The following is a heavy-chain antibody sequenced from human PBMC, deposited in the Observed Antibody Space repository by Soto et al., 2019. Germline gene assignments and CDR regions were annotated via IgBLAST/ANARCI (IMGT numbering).Heavy chain of an antibody. Sequence: QITLKESGPTLVKPTQTLTLTCTFSGFSLTTSGVGVGWISQPPGKALEWLALVYWDDDKHYSPSLKSRLTITKDTSKTQVVLTRTSMDPVDTATYYCAHRLRCGGSCYYCDYWGQGTLVTVSS. CDR1: GFSLTTSGVG. J-gene: IGHJ4*02. CDR2: VYWDDDK. V-gene: IGHV2-5*02. D-gene: IGHD2-15*01. CDR3: AHRLRCGGSCYYCDY.